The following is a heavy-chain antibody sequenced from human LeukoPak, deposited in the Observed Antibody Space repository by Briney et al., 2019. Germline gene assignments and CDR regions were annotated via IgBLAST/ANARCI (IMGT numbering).Heavy chain of an antibody. CDR3: TTAGSGWYKFDY. CDR1: GFSFNNAW. D-gene: IGHD6-19*01. V-gene: IGHV3-15*01. J-gene: IGHJ4*02. Sequence: GGSLRLSCAVSGFSFNNAWMNWVRQAPGKGLEWVGRVKSKTDGGTTDYAAPVKGRFTISRDDSKNTLYLQMNSLKTEDTAVYYCTTAGSGWYKFDYWGQGTLVTVSS. CDR2: VKSKTDGGTT.